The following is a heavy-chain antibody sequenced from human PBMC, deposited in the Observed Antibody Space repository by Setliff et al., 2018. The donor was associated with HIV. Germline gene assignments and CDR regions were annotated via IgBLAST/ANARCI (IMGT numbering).Heavy chain of an antibody. D-gene: IGHD3-22*01. CDR3: ARLRITMIMMLNYFDY. CDR1: GGSISSGGFY. V-gene: IGHV4-31*03. Sequence: PSETLSLTCTVTGGSISSGGFYWTWIRQHPGKGLEWIGYIYNTGSTYHSPSLESRVTISIDTSKNQFSLKLSSVTAADTAVYFCARLRITMIMMLNYFDYWGQGTMVTVSS. CDR2: IYNTGST. J-gene: IGHJ4*03.